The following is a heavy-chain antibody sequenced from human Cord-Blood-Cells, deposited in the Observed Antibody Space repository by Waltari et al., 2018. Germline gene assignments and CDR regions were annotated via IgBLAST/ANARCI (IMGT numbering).Heavy chain of an antibody. CDR2: INTNSGGT. V-gene: IGHV1-2*02. D-gene: IGHD1-1*01. CDR1: GYPFTGYY. Sequence: QVQLVQSGAEVKKPGASVKVSCKASGYPFTGYYMHWVRQAPGQGLEWMGWINTNSGGTNYAQKFQGRVTMTRDTSISSAYMDLSRLRSDDTAVYYCARGPTGDWFDPWGQGTLVTVSS. J-gene: IGHJ5*02. CDR3: ARGPTGDWFDP.